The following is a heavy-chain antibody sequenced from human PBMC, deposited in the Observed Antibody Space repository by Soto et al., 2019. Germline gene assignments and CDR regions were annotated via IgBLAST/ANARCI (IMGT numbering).Heavy chain of an antibody. V-gene: IGHV4-4*07. J-gene: IGHJ6*02. CDR3: ARDREAGYNFYYGMDV. CDR1: GADINTYS. CDR2: IYTSASI. Sequence: PSETLSLTCSVSGADINTYSWTWIRQPAGKGLEWIGRIYTSASINYNPSLKGRVTLSVDTYTNQVSLRLASVTAADTAIYYCARDREAGYNFYYGMDVWGQGNTVTVSS. D-gene: IGHD6-19*01.